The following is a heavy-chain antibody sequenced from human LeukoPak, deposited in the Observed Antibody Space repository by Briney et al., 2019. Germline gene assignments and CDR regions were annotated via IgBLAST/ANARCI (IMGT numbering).Heavy chain of an antibody. V-gene: IGHV3-21*01. Sequence: GGSLRLSCAASGFTFSSYSMNWVRQAPGKGLEWVSSISSSSSYIYYADSVKGRFTISRDNAKNSLYLQMNSLRAEDTAVYYCARESSGHDSSGYYVLDAFDIWGQGTMVTVSS. J-gene: IGHJ3*02. D-gene: IGHD3-22*01. CDR1: GFTFSSYS. CDR2: ISSSSSYI. CDR3: ARESSGHDSSGYYVLDAFDI.